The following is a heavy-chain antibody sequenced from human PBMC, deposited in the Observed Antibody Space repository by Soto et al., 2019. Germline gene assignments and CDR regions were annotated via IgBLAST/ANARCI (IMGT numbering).Heavy chain of an antibody. V-gene: IGHV2-5*02. J-gene: IGHJ4*02. CDR3: ARXXPAXIPFXXXXTXYNLDX. Sequence: QITLKESGPTLVKPTQTLTLTCTFSGFSLSTSGVGVGWIRQPPGKALEWLALIYWDDDKRYSPSLKSRLTITKDTSKNQVVLTMTNMDPVXTATYXCARXXPAXIPFXXXXTXYNLDXWGQGTLVTVSS. CDR2: IYWDDDK. CDR1: GFSLSTSGVG. D-gene: IGHD2-2*02.